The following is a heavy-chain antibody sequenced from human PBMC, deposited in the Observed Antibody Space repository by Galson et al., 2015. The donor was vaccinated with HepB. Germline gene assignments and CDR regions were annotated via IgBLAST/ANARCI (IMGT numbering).Heavy chain of an antibody. V-gene: IGHV3-23*01. Sequence: SLRLSCAASGFTFSSYAMSWVRQAPGKGLEWVSAISGSGGSTYYADSVKGRFTISRDNSKNTLYLQMNSLRAEDTAVYYCAKEFGGWGSWYEPSPGWYFDLWGRGTLVTVSS. CDR2: ISGSGGST. CDR1: GFTFSSYA. D-gene: IGHD6-13*01. J-gene: IGHJ2*01. CDR3: AKEFGGWGSWYEPSPGWYFDL.